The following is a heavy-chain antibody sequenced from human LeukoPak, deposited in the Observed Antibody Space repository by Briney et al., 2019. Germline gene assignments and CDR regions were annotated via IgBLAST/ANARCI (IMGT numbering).Heavy chain of an antibody. CDR1: GGSISSGGYY. Sequence: PSETLSLTCTVSGGSISSGGYYWSWIRQPPGKGLEWIGYIYHRGSANYNPSLKSRVAISLDTSKNQFSLKLSSVTAADTAVYYCARDTAFDIWGQGTMVTVSS. V-gene: IGHV4-61*08. CDR3: ARDTAFDI. J-gene: IGHJ3*02. CDR2: IYHRGSA.